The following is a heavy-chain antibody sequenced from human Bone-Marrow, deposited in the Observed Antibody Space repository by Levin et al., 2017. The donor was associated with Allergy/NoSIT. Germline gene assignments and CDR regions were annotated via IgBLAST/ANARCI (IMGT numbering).Heavy chain of an antibody. V-gene: IGHV3-33*01. J-gene: IGHJ4*02. CDR2: IWYDGSNE. CDR3: ARDDADGHPLGY. Sequence: GESLKISCAASGFTFRNYGMHWVRQAPGKGLECVAVIWYDGSNEYYIDSVRGRFTISRDNSKDTLYLEMTSLRADDTAIYYCARDDADGHPLGYWGRGTLVTVSS. CDR1: GFTFRNYG.